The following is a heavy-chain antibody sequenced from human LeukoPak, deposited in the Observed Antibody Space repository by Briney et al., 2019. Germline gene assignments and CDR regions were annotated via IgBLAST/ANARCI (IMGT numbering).Heavy chain of an antibody. Sequence: GGSLRLSCAASGFTFSSYGMHWVRQAPGKGLEWVSYISSSSSTIYYADSVKGRFTISRDNAKNSLYLQMNSLRAEDTAVYYCARDGIVVVVAATSPIAGAFDIWGQGTMVTVSS. D-gene: IGHD2-15*01. CDR2: ISSSSSTI. V-gene: IGHV3-48*04. CDR1: GFTFSSYG. J-gene: IGHJ3*02. CDR3: ARDGIVVVVAATSPIAGAFDI.